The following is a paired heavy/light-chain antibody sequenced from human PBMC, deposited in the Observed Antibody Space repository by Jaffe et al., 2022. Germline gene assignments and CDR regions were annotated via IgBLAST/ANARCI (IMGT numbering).Heavy chain of an antibody. CDR2: INHSGST. CDR3: ARAHKTRWLLSAQGYFDL. CDR1: GGSFSGYY. J-gene: IGHJ2*01. D-gene: IGHD5-12*01. V-gene: IGHV4-34*01. Sequence: QVQLQQWGAGLLKPSETLSLTCAVYGGSFSGYYWSWIRQPPGKGLEWIGEINHSGSTNYNPSLKSRVTISVDTSKNQFSLKLSSVTAADTAVYYCARAHKTRWLLSAQGYFDLWGRGTLVTVSS.
Light chain of an antibody. Sequence: QSALTQPRSVSGSPGQSVTISCTGTSSDVGGYNYVSWYQQHPGKAPKLMIYDVSKRPSGVPDRFSGSKSGNTASLTISGLQAEDEADYYCCSYAGSYTFRYVFGTGTKVTVL. J-gene: IGLJ1*01. CDR1: SSDVGGYNY. CDR2: DVS. CDR3: CSYAGSYTFRYV. V-gene: IGLV2-11*01.